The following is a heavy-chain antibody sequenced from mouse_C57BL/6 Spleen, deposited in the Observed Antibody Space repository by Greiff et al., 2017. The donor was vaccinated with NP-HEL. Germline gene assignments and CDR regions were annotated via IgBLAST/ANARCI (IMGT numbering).Heavy chain of an antibody. J-gene: IGHJ2*01. Sequence: QVQLQQSGAELVRPGASVTLSCKASGYTFTDYEMHWVKQTPVHGLEWIGAIDPETGGTAYNQKFKGKAILTADKSSSTAYMELRSLTSEDSAVYYGTRRAITAGVAFDYWGQGTTLTVSS. CDR3: TRRAITAGVAFDY. CDR2: IDPETGGT. D-gene: IGHD1-1*01. CDR1: GYTFTDYE. V-gene: IGHV1-15*01.